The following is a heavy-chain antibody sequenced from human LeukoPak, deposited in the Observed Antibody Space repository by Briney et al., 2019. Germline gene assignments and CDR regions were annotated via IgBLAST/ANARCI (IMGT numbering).Heavy chain of an antibody. Sequence: PGGSLRLSCAASGFSFSNYAMSWVRQAPGKGLEWVSAITGSGGSTYYADSVKGRFAISRDNSKNTLYLQMNRLSAADTALYYCAKASDSSARAGPTHWGQGTLVTISS. D-gene: IGHD1-7*01. V-gene: IGHV3-23*01. J-gene: IGHJ4*02. CDR3: AKASDSSARAGPTH. CDR2: ITGSGGST. CDR1: GFSFSNYA.